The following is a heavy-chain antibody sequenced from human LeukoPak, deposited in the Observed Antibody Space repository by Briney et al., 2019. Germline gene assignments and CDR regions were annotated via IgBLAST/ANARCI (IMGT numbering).Heavy chain of an antibody. D-gene: IGHD6-19*01. CDR1: SGSISNYY. CDR3: ARADNTGWSSLDS. V-gene: IGHV4-59*08. J-gene: IGHJ4*02. CDR2: MYYTGSI. Sequence: PSETLSLTCIVSSGSISNYYWSWIRQPPGKGLEWIGYMYYTGSISYNPSLKSRVTMSVDMSKNQFSLTLSSVTATDTAIYYCARADNTGWSSLDSWGQGTLVIVSS.